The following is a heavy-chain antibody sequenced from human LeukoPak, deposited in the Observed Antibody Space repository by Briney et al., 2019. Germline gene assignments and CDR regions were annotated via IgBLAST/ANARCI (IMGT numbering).Heavy chain of an antibody. CDR1: GGSISSGDYY. V-gene: IGHV4-30-4*08. CDR3: ARTSTYYDFWSGYRDFDF. Sequence: SQTLSLTCTVSGGSISSGDYYWSWIRQPPGKGLEWIGYIYYSGNTYYNPSLKSRVTISADTSKNQFSLKVSSVTAADTAVYYCARTSTYYDFWSGYRDFDFWGQGTLVTVSS. D-gene: IGHD3-3*01. CDR2: IYYSGNT. J-gene: IGHJ4*02.